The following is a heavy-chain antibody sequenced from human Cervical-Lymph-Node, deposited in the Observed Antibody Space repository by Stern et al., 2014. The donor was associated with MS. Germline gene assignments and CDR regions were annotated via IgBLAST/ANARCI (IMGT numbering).Heavy chain of an antibody. V-gene: IGHV5-51*01. CDR2: IYPVDSET. CDR3: ARQTTAWASDV. J-gene: IGHJ4*02. D-gene: IGHD1-14*01. Sequence: EVHLVESGAELIRPGESLKISCKGSGFKFSIYWIAWVRQMPGKVLEWMGIIYPVDSETRYSPSFQGQVTMSADKSTSTAYLQWSSLNASDTAMYFCARQTTAWASDVWGQGTLVTVSS. CDR1: GFKFSIYW.